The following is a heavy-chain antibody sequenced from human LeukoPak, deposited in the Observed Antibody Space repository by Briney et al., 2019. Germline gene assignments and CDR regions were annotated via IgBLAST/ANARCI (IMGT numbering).Heavy chain of an antibody. CDR2: IYTSGST. D-gene: IGHD3-10*01. CDR1: GGSISNYY. V-gene: IGHV4-4*07. CDR3: ARTYYYGSGSYSGGYYFDY. Sequence: SETLSLTCTVSGGSISNYYWSWIRQPAGKGLEWIGRIYTSGSTNYNPSLKSRVTISVDTSKNQFSLKLTSVTAADTAVYYCARTYYYGSGSYSGGYYFDYWGQGTLVTVSS. J-gene: IGHJ4*02.